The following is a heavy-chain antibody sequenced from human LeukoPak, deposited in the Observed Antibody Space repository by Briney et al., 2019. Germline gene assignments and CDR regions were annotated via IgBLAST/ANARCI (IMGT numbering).Heavy chain of an antibody. Sequence: GGSLRLSCAASGFTVSSNYMSWVRQAPGKGLEWVSVIYSGGSTYYADSVKGRFTISRDNSKNTLYLQMNSLRAEDTAVYYCARGWSGYDTVAQDAFDIWGQGTMVTVSS. CDR3: ARGWSGYDTVAQDAFDI. CDR1: GFTVSSNY. V-gene: IGHV3-66*01. J-gene: IGHJ3*02. D-gene: IGHD5-12*01. CDR2: IYSGGST.